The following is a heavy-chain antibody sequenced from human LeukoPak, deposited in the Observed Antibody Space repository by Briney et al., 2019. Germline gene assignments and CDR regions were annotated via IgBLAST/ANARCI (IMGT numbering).Heavy chain of an antibody. CDR3: ARVGLTTVTTLDY. J-gene: IGHJ4*02. Sequence: SETLSLACPVYAGSFSGYYCSWIRQPPGKGLEWIGEINHSGSTNYNPSLKSRVTISVDTSKNQFSLKLSSVTAADTAVYYCARVGLTTVTTLDYWGQGTLVTVSS. D-gene: IGHD4-17*01. V-gene: IGHV4-34*01. CDR2: INHSGST. CDR1: AGSFSGYY.